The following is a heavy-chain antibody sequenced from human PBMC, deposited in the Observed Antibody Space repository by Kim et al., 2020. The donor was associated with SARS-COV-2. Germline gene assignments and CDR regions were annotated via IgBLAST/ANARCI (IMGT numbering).Heavy chain of an antibody. D-gene: IGHD6-13*01. CDR2: IKRKTDGGTT. CDR3: TTGYSSSWYG. J-gene: IGHJ4*02. Sequence: GGSLRLSCAASGFTFSDAWMTWVRQAPGKGLEWVGRIKRKTDGGTTEYAAPVKGRFTISRDDSKNTLYLQMNSLKTEDTAVYYCTTGYSSSWYGWGQGTLVTVSS. CDR1: GFTFSDAW. V-gene: IGHV3-15*01.